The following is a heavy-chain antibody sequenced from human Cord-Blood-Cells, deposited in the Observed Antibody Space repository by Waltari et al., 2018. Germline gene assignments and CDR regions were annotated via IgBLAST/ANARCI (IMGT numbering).Heavy chain of an antibody. J-gene: IGHJ6*03. CDR2: INHSGST. D-gene: IGHD2-21*02. Sequence: QVQLQQWGAGLLKPSETLSLTCAVYGGSFSGYYWSWIRQPPGKGLEWIGEINHSGSTNYTPSLKSRVTISVDTSKNQFSLKLSSVTAADTAVYYCARRVSGCGGDCFYYYYYYMDVWGKGTTVTVSS. V-gene: IGHV4-34*01. CDR1: GGSFSGYY. CDR3: ARRVSGCGGDCFYYYYYYMDV.